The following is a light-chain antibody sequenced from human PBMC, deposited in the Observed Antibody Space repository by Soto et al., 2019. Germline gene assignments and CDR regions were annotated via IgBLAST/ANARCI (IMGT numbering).Light chain of an antibody. J-gene: IGKJ1*01. V-gene: IGKV3-20*01. Sequence: IVLTQSTDTLSLSPGERATFSCRASQSVSSNYLAWYQQKLGQAPRLLIYDASRRATGIPDRFSGSGSGTDFTLTISRLEPEDFVVYYCQQYGRSPTFGQGTMVDIK. CDR1: QSVSSNY. CDR2: DAS. CDR3: QQYGRSPT.